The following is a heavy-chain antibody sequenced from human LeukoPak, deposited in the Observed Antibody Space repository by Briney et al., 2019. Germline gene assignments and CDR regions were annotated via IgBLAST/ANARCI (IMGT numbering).Heavy chain of an antibody. V-gene: IGHV3-23*01. CDR3: AKDPDYQLLSRASFDI. Sequence: GGSLRLSCAASGFTFSAYAMSWVRQAPGKGLEWVSGISGSGGTTYYADYSVKGRFTISRDNSKNTLYLQMNSLSDEDTGVYYCAKDPDYQLLSRASFDIWGQGTMVTVSS. CDR1: GFTFSAYA. CDR2: ISGSGGTT. D-gene: IGHD3-16*01. J-gene: IGHJ3*02.